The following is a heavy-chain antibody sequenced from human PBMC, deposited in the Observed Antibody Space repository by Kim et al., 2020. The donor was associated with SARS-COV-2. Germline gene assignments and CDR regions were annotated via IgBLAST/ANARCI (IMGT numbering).Heavy chain of an antibody. D-gene: IGHD4-17*01. J-gene: IGHJ4*02. CDR3: ARTRRTTVTGYFDY. Sequence: ADSVKGRFTISRDNAKNSLYLQMNSLRAEDTAVYYCARTRRTTVTGYFDYWGQGTLVTVSS. V-gene: IGHV3-21*01.